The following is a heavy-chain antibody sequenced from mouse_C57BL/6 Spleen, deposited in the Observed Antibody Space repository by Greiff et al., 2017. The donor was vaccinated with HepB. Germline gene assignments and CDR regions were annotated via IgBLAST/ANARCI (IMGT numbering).Heavy chain of an antibody. J-gene: IGHJ2*01. CDR2: INYDGSST. D-gene: IGHD1-1*01. Sequence: EVHLVEYEGGLVQPGSSMKLSCTASGFTFSDYYMAWVRQVPEKGLEWVANINYDGSSTYYLDSLKSRFIISRDNAKNILYLQMSSLKSEDTATYYCARELLRVFDYWGQGTTLTVSS. CDR3: ARELLRVFDY. V-gene: IGHV5-16*01. CDR1: GFTFSDYY.